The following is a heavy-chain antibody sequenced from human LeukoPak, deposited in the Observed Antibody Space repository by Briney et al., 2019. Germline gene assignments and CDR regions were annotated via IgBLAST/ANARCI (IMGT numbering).Heavy chain of an antibody. CDR1: GFTFSSYW. D-gene: IGHD3-10*01. J-gene: IGHJ1*01. V-gene: IGHV3-74*01. CDR3: AKDISGLPEYFQH. CDR2: INSDGSST. Sequence: GGSLRLSCAASGFTFSSYWMHWVRQAPGKGLVWVSRINSDGSSTSYADSVKGRFTISRDNAKNTLYLQMNSLRAEDTAVYYCAKDISGLPEYFQHWGQGTLVTVSS.